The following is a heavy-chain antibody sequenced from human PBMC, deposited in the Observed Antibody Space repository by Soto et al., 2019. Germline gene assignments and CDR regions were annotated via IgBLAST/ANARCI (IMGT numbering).Heavy chain of an antibody. Sequence: QVQLVQSGAEVKKPGSSVKVSYKASGGTFSSYAISWVRQAPGQGLEWMGGIIPIFGTANYAQKFQGRVTITADESTSTAYMELSSLRSEDTAVYYCARRFWGYYGSGSLDYWGQGTLVTVSS. CDR1: GGTFSSYA. J-gene: IGHJ4*02. CDR3: ARRFWGYYGSGSLDY. V-gene: IGHV1-69*12. D-gene: IGHD3-10*01. CDR2: IIPIFGTA.